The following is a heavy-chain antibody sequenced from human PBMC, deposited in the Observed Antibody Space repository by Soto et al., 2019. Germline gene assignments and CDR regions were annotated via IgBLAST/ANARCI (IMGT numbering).Heavy chain of an antibody. CDR3: ARIPGYSNYYYYYMDV. D-gene: IGHD4-4*01. Sequence: PGESLRISCKGSGYSFTSYWIGWVRQMPGKGLEWMGIIYPGDSDTRYSPSFQGQVTISADKSISTAYLQWSSLKASDTAMYYCARIPGYSNYYYYYMDVWGKGTTVTVSS. CDR1: GYSFTSYW. CDR2: IYPGDSDT. J-gene: IGHJ6*03. V-gene: IGHV5-51*01.